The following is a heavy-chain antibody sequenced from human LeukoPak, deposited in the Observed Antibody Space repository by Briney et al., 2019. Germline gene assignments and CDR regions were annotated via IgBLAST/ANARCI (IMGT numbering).Heavy chain of an antibody. CDR1: GYTFTSYY. J-gene: IGHJ3*01. V-gene: IGHV1-46*01. CDR2: INPSGGST. D-gene: IGHD3/OR15-3a*01. Sequence: GASVKVSCKASGYTFTSYYMHWVRQAPGQGLEWMGIINPSGGSTSYAQKFQGRVTMTRDMSTSTVYMELSSLTSEDTAVYYCARRGLVAGIYDLVYGFDLWGQGTMVTVSS. CDR3: ARRGLVAGIYDLVYGFDL.